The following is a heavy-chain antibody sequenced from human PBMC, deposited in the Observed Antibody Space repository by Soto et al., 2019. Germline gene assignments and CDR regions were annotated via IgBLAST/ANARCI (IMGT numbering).Heavy chain of an antibody. V-gene: IGHV4-31*03. CDR2: IYYSGST. Sequence: SETLSLTCTVSGGSISSGGYYWSWIRQHPGKGLEWIGYIYYSGSTYYNPSLRSRVTISVDTSKNQFSLKLSSVTAADTAVYYCARDPRYCGGDCYTYGMDVWGQGTTVTVSS. CDR3: ARDPRYCGGDCYTYGMDV. J-gene: IGHJ6*02. CDR1: GGSISSGGYY. D-gene: IGHD2-21*02.